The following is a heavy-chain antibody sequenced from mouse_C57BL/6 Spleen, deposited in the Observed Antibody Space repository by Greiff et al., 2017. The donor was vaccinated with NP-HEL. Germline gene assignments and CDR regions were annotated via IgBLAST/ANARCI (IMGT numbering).Heavy chain of an antibody. CDR3: ARDDYDYYAMDY. J-gene: IGHJ4*01. D-gene: IGHD2-4*01. CDR1: GFTFSSYA. Sequence: DVKLQESGGGLVKPGGSLKLSCAASGFTFSSYAMSWVRQTPEKRLEWVATISDGGSYTYYPDNVKGRFTISRDNAKNNLYLQMSHLKSEDTAMYYCARDDYDYYAMDYWGQGTSVTVSS. CDR2: ISDGGSYT. V-gene: IGHV5-4*01.